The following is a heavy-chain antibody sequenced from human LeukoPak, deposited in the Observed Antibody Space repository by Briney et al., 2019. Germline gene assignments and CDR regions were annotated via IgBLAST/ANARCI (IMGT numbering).Heavy chain of an antibody. CDR2: INSDGSST. D-gene: IGHD4-17*01. Sequence: PGGSLRLSCAASGFTFSSYWMHWVRQAPGKGPVWVSRINSDGSSTSYADSVKGRFTISRDNAKNTLYLPMNSLTAEDTAVYYCARDLYYGDYFDYWGQGTLVTVSS. CDR1: GFTFSSYW. CDR3: ARDLYYGDYFDY. J-gene: IGHJ4*02. V-gene: IGHV3-74*01.